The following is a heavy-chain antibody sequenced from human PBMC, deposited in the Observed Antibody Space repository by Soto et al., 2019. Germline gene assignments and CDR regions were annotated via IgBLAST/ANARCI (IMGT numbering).Heavy chain of an antibody. Sequence: QVQLVQSGAEVKKPGASVKVSFKTSGFNFFNYGYTWVRQAPGQGLEWVGCIRAFSGRKDYAPKFQGRVTLTADTSTSTAYMELGSLTSDDTAVYYCARTSSTANFEGWGQGTLVTVSS. CDR2: IRAFSGRK. D-gene: IGHD1-26*01. CDR3: ARTSSTANFEG. V-gene: IGHV1-18*01. J-gene: IGHJ4*02. CDR1: GFNFFNYG.